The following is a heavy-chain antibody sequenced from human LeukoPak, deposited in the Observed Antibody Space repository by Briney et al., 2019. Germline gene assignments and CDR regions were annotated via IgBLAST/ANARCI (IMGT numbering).Heavy chain of an antibody. Sequence: GGSLRLSCAASGFTFSSYSMNWVRQAPGKGLEWVSSISSSSSYIYYADSVKGRFTIARDNAKNSLYLQMNSLRAEDTAVYYCAIPRLGRPNWFDPWGQGTLVTVSS. CDR1: GFTFSSYS. V-gene: IGHV3-21*01. J-gene: IGHJ5*02. D-gene: IGHD7-27*01. CDR2: ISSSSSYI. CDR3: AIPRLGRPNWFDP.